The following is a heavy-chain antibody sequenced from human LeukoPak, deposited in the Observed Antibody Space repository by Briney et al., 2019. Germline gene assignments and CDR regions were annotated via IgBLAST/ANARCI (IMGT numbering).Heavy chain of an antibody. CDR3: ARAVGDYVWGSYLDY. D-gene: IGHD3-16*02. CDR2: IYHSGST. Sequence: SETLSLTCAVSGGSISSGGYSWSWIRQPPGKGLEWIGYIYHSGSTYYNPSLKSRVTISVDRSKNQFSLKLSSVTAADTAVYYCARAVGDYVWGSYLDYWGQGTLVTVSS. CDR1: GGSISSGGYS. V-gene: IGHV4-30-2*01. J-gene: IGHJ4*02.